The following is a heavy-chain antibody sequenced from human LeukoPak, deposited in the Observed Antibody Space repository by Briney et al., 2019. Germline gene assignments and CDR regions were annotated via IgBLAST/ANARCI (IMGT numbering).Heavy chain of an antibody. CDR1: GGSFSGYY. D-gene: IGHD2-2*01. CDR3: ARTGLLQVPGRRRFDP. J-gene: IGHJ5*02. CDR2: INHSGST. V-gene: IGHV4-34*01. Sequence: RPSETLSLTCAVYGGSFSGYYWSWIRQPPGKGLEWIGEINHSGSTNYNPSLKSRVTISVDTSKNQFSLKLSSVTAADTAVYYCARTGLLQVPGRRRFDPWGQGTLVTVSS.